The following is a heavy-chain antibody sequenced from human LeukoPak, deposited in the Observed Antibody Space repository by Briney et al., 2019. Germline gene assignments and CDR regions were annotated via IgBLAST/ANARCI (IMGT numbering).Heavy chain of an antibody. CDR2: IIPIVGPA. J-gene: IGHJ5*02. CDR1: GGTVSSSA. Sequence: SLGRASCKASGGTVSSSAISSVAQAPGQGVGGLGGIIPIVGPANYAQQFQGRVMITTDESTRTPYTELSSLRSEDRAVYYCARDGSSRGEDRFDPWGQGTLVTVSS. D-gene: IGHD6-6*01. V-gene: IGHV1-69*05. CDR3: ARDGSSRGEDRFDP.